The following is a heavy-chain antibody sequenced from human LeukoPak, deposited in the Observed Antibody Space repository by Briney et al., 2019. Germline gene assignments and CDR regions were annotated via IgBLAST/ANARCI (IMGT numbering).Heavy chain of an antibody. D-gene: IGHD2-2*01. CDR2: ISGGGGSA. V-gene: IGHV3-23*01. CDR3: AAAPRAERPRMPVDY. CDR1: GFTFSSYA. J-gene: IGHJ4*02. Sequence: GGSLRLSCAASGFTFSSYAMTWVRQAPGKGLEWVSSISGGGGSAYYAVSVKGRFIISRDSSKNTLYLQMSSLRDEDTAVYHCAAAPRAERPRMPVDYWGQGPLDPVSS.